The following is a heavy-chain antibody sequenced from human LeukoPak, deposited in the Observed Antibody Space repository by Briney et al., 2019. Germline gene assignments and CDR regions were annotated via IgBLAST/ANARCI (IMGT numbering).Heavy chain of an antibody. Sequence: GGSLRLSCAASGFTFSTYAMMWVRQAPGKGLEWVSYASGSGGSTYYADSVKGRFTISRDNSKNTLYLQMNSLRAEDTAVYYCAKDSIGSWQYYDFWSGLTRYGMDVWGQGTTVTVSS. J-gene: IGHJ6*02. V-gene: IGHV3-23*01. D-gene: IGHD3-3*01. CDR2: ASGSGGST. CDR3: AKDSIGSWQYYDFWSGLTRYGMDV. CDR1: GFTFSTYA.